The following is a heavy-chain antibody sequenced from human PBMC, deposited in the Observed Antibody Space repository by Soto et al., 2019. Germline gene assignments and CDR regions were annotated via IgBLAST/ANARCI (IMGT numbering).Heavy chain of an antibody. CDR1: GGSISSGGYY. J-gene: IGHJ6*03. CDR3: ARDRRIAPLYYMDV. Sequence: SETLSLTCTVSGGSISSGGYYWSWIRQHPGKGLEWIGYIYYSGSTYYNPSLKSRVTISVDTSKNQFSLKLSSVTAADTAVYYCARDRRIAPLYYMDVWGKGTTVTVSS. D-gene: IGHD6-6*01. V-gene: IGHV4-31*03. CDR2: IYYSGST.